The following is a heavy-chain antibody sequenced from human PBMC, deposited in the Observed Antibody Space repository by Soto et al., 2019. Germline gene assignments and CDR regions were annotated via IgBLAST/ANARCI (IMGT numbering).Heavy chain of an antibody. V-gene: IGHV4-59*01. CDR3: ARLLYYYDSSGSRRRYAFDI. CDR1: GGSISSYY. J-gene: IGHJ3*02. Sequence: SETLSLTCTVSGGSISSYYWSWIRQPPGKGLEWIGYIYYSGSTNYSPSLKSRVTISVDTSKNQFSLKLSSVTAADTAVYYCARLLYYYDSSGSRRRYAFDIWGQGTMVTVSS. CDR2: IYYSGST. D-gene: IGHD3-22*01.